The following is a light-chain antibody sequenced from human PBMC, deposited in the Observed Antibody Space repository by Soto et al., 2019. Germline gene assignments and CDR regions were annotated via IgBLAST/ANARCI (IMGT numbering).Light chain of an antibody. CDR2: DTT. J-gene: IGLJ3*02. Sequence: QAVVTQEPSLTVSPGGTVTLTCGSSTGAVTSGHFPYWFQQKPGQAPRTLIYDTTNRHSWTPARFSGFLLGGKAALTLSGAQPEDEAEYYCLLTYTGTWVFGGGTKL. CDR3: LLTYTGTWV. V-gene: IGLV7-46*01. CDR1: TGAVTSGHF.